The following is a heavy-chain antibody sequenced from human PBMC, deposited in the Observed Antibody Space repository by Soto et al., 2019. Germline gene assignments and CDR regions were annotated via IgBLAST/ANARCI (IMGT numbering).Heavy chain of an antibody. CDR3: ARVGGYSGLAY. CDR1: GFTFSNYW. J-gene: IGHJ4*02. Sequence: EVQLVESGGGLVQPGGSLRLSCAASGFTFSNYWIHWVRQAPGKGLVWVSRINSDGTITSYADSVKGRFTISRDNAKNTLYLQMNSLRAEDTAVYYCARVGGYSGLAYWGQGTLVTVSS. CDR2: INSDGTIT. V-gene: IGHV3-74*01. D-gene: IGHD5-18*01.